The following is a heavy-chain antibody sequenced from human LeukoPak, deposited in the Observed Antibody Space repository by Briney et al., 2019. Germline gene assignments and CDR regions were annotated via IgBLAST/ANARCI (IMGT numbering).Heavy chain of an antibody. CDR3: ARDRGVITISQPIDY. V-gene: IGHV1-18*04. D-gene: IGHD3-10*01. J-gene: IGHJ4*02. Sequence: ASVKVSCKASGYTFTGYYMHWVRQAPGQGLEWMGWISAYNGNTNYAQKLQGRVTMTTDTSTSTAYMELRSLRSDDTAVYYCARDRGVITISQPIDYWGQGTLVTVSS. CDR2: ISAYNGNT. CDR1: GYTFTGYY.